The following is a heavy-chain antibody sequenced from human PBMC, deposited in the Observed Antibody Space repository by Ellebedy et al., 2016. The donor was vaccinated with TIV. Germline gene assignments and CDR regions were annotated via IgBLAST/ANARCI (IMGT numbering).Heavy chain of an antibody. Sequence: MPSETLSLTCAVYGGSFNNYYWSWIRQPPGKGLEWIGEVLHSGGTTYNPSLTSRVTVSADTSKNQFSLNLTSVTAADTAGYYCARGARSSDRRFDSWGQGTLVTVSS. V-gene: IGHV4-34*01. CDR3: ARGARSSDRRFDS. J-gene: IGHJ4*02. D-gene: IGHD6-19*01. CDR1: GGSFNNYY. CDR2: VLHSGGT.